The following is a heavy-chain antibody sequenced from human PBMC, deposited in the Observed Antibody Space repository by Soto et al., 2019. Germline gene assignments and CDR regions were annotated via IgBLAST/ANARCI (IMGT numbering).Heavy chain of an antibody. D-gene: IGHD3-9*01. CDR2: ISSSSSYI. CDR1: GFTFSSYS. Sequence: GGSLRLSCAASGFTFSSYSMNWVRQAPGKGLEWVSSISSSSSYIYYADSVKGRFTISRDNAKNSLYLQMNSLRAEDTAVYYCAREKDYDILTGDDCYGMDVWGQGTTVTVSS. CDR3: AREKDYDILTGDDCYGMDV. V-gene: IGHV3-21*01. J-gene: IGHJ6*02.